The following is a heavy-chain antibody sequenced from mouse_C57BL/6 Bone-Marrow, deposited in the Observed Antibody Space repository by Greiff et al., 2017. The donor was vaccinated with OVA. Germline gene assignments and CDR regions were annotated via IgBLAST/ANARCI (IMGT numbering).Heavy chain of an antibody. CDR3: ARSDWDEDYAMDY. CDR2: IYPGSGST. CDR1: GYTFTSYW. J-gene: IGHJ4*01. V-gene: IGHV1-55*01. Sequence: QVQLQQPGAELVKPGASVKMSCKASGYTFTSYWITWVKQRPGQGLEWIGDIYPGSGSTNYNEKFKSKATLTVDTSSSTAYMQLSSLTSEDSAVYYCARSDWDEDYAMDYWGQGTSVTVSS. D-gene: IGHD4-1*01.